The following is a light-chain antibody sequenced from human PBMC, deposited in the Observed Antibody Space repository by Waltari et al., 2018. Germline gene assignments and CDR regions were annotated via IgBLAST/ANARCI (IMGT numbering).Light chain of an antibody. Sequence: EIVLTQSPATLSLSPGERATLSCRASQIVSSYLAWYQQKPGQAPRLLIYDASNGATGIPARFSGSGSGTDFTLTISSLEPEDFAVYYCQHRSNWPLTFGGGTKVEIK. CDR1: QIVSSY. CDR2: DAS. J-gene: IGKJ4*01. V-gene: IGKV3-11*01. CDR3: QHRSNWPLT.